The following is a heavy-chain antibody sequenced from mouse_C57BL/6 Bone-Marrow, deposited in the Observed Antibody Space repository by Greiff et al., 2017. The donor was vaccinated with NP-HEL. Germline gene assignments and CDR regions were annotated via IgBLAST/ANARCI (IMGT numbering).Heavy chain of an antibody. V-gene: IGHV5-6*01. J-gene: IGHJ2*01. D-gene: IGHD2-4*01. Sequence: EVQRVESGGDLVKPGGSLKLSCAASGFTFSSYGMSWVRQTPDKRLEWVATISSGGSYTYYPDSVKGRFAISRDNAKNTLYLQMSSLKSEDTAMYYCARQGDYARDGPYFDYWGQGTTLTVSS. CDR1: GFTFSSYG. CDR2: ISSGGSYT. CDR3: ARQGDYARDGPYFDY.